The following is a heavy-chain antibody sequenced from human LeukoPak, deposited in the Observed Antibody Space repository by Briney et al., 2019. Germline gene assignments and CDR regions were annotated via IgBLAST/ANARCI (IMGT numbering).Heavy chain of an antibody. Sequence: ASVKVSCKASGYTFTSYGISWVRQAPGQGLEWMGWISAYNGNTNYAQKLQGRVTMTTDTSTSTAYMELRSLRSDDTAVYYCARSPPHNIAAAGTGFDYWGQGTLVTVSS. CDR1: GYTFTSYG. CDR3: ARSPPHNIAAAGTGFDY. D-gene: IGHD6-13*01. J-gene: IGHJ4*02. V-gene: IGHV1-18*01. CDR2: ISAYNGNT.